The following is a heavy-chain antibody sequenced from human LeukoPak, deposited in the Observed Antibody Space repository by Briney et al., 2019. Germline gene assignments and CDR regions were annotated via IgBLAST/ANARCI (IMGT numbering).Heavy chain of an antibody. CDR2: IYYSGST. D-gene: IGHD1-26*01. V-gene: IGHV4-39*07. Sequence: SETLSLTCTVSGASISSNNYYWGWIRQPPGKGLEWIGSIYYSGSTYYNPSLKSRVTISVDTSKNQFSLKLSSVTAADTAVYYCAREARVGATRADGFDIWGQGTMVTVSS. CDR1: GASISSNNYY. J-gene: IGHJ3*02. CDR3: AREARVGATRADGFDI.